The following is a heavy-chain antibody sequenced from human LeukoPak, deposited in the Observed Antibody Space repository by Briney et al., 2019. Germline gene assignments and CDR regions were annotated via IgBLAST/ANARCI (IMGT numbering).Heavy chain of an antibody. CDR3: ARHLGYCSGGSCYWYFDL. CDR1: GGSISSSSHY. Sequence: SETLSLTCTVSGGSISSSSHYWGWIRQPPGKGLEWIGSIYYSGSTYYNPSLKSRVTISVDTSKNQFSLKLSSVTAADTAVYYCARHLGYCSGGSCYWYFDLWGRGTLVTVSS. D-gene: IGHD2-15*01. V-gene: IGHV4-39*01. CDR2: IYYSGST. J-gene: IGHJ2*01.